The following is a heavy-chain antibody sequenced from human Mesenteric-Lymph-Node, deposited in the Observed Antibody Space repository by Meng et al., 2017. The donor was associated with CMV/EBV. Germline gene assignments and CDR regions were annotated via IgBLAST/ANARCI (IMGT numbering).Heavy chain of an antibody. V-gene: IGHV3-15*01. J-gene: IGHJ5*02. Sequence: FTFNTASMSWVRQAPGKGLEWVGRIKSNTDGGTTDYAAPVKGRFTISRDDSINTLYLQMSSLKTEDTAVYYCTTDVVIVAAGNWFDPWGQGTLVTVSS. CDR2: IKSNTDGGTT. CDR1: FTFNTAS. D-gene: IGHD6-13*01. CDR3: TTDVVIVAAGNWFDP.